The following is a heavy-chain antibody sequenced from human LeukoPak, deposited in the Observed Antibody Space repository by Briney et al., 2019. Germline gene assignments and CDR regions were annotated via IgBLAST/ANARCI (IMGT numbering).Heavy chain of an antibody. CDR2: IYHSGTS. Sequence: PSETLSLTCAVSGVSLSSTYWWTWVRQPPGKGPEWIGEIYHSGTSNYNPSLKSRVTISLDKSNNQFSLKMTSVTAADTAVYYCASIGDTVRDSWGQGTLVTVSS. D-gene: IGHD4-17*01. J-gene: IGHJ4*02. V-gene: IGHV4-4*02. CDR3: ASIGDTVRDS. CDR1: GVSLSSTYW.